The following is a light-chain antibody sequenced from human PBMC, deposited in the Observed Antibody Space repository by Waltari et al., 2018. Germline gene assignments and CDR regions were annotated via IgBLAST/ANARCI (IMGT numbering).Light chain of an antibody. CDR2: EVS. Sequence: QSALTQPASVSGSPGQSITISCTGTSSDVGGYNYVSWYQQHPGKAPKLMIYEVSNRPSGVSKRVSGSKSGNTAALTIAGLQAADEADYYCSSYTSSWVFGGGTKLTVL. CDR3: SSYTSSWV. J-gene: IGLJ3*02. V-gene: IGLV2-14*01. CDR1: SSDVGGYNY.